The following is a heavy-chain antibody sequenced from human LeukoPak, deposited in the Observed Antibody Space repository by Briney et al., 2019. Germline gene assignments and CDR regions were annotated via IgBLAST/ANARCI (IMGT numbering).Heavy chain of an antibody. J-gene: IGHJ6*02. CDR2: ISSSGSTI. Sequence: GGSLRLSCAASGFTFSDYYMSWIRQAPGKGLEWVSYISSSGSTIYYADSVKGRFTISRDNSKNTLYLQMNSLRAEDTAVYFCARGQNYYYYAMDVWGQGATVTVSS. CDR1: GFTFSDYY. CDR3: ARGQNYYYYAMDV. V-gene: IGHV3-11*04.